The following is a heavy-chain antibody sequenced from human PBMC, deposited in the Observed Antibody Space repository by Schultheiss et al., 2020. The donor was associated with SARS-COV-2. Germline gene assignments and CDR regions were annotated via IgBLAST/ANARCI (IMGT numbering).Heavy chain of an antibody. CDR2: INPNSGGT. CDR3: ARIYSLDYYYYYGMDV. V-gene: IGHV1-18*01. D-gene: IGHD2-15*01. J-gene: IGHJ6*02. Sequence: ASVKVSCKASGDSFSKYGINWVRQAPGQALEWMGWINPNSGGTNYAQKLQGRVTMTTDTSTSTAYMELRSLRSDDTAVYYCARIYSLDYYYYYGMDVWGQGTTVTVSS. CDR1: GDSFSKYG.